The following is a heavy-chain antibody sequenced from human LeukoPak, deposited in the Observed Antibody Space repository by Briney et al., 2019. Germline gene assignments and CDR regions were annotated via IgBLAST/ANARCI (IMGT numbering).Heavy chain of an antibody. V-gene: IGHV1-46*01. D-gene: IGHD3-10*01. J-gene: IGHJ4*02. CDR3: ARMGVTERHGSGSQGDY. CDR1: GYTFTSYY. Sequence: ASVKVSCKASGYTFTSYYMHWVRQAPGQGLEWMGIINPSGGSTSYAQKFQGRVTMTRDTSTSTVYMELSSLRSEDTAVYYCARMGVTERHGSGSQGDYWGQGTLVTVSS. CDR2: INPSGGST.